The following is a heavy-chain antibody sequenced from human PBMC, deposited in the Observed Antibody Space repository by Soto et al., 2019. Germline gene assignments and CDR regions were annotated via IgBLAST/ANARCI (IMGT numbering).Heavy chain of an antibody. CDR1: GFTFDDYD. D-gene: IGHD6-19*01. V-gene: IGHV3-9*01. J-gene: IGHJ3*02. Sequence: EVQLVESGGGLVQPGRSLRLSCAASGFTFDDYDMHWVRQAPGKGLEWVSGISWNSGSIGYADSVKGRFTISRDNAKNSLYLQMNSLRDEDTALYYCAKDSPPGGAVAGSPEAAFDIWGQGTMVTVSS. CDR2: ISWNSGSI. CDR3: AKDSPPGGAVAGSPEAAFDI.